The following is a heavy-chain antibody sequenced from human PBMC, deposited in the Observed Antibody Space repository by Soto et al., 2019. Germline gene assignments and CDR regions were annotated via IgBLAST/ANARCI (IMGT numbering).Heavy chain of an antibody. J-gene: IGHJ4*02. D-gene: IGHD6-13*01. V-gene: IGHV4-39*01. Sequence: PSETLSLTCTVSGGSISSSSYYWGWIRQPPGKGLEWIGSIYYSGSTYYNPSLKSRVTISVDTSKNQFSLKLSSVTAADTAVYYCARHLGIAAAGFDYWGQGTLVTVS. CDR2: IYYSGST. CDR1: GGSISSSSYY. CDR3: ARHLGIAAAGFDY.